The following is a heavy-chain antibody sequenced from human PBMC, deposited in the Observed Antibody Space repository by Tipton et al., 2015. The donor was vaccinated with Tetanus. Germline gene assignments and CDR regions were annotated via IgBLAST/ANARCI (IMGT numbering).Heavy chain of an antibody. CDR1: GYSFTSYW. Sequence: QLVQSGAEVKKPGESLKISCKGSGYSFTSYWIGWVRQMPGKGLEWMGIIYPGDSDTRYSPSFQGRVTISADKSISTAYLQWSSLKASDTAMYYCARHSGYCTNGVCYTWAFDYWGQGTLVTVSS. D-gene: IGHD2-8*01. CDR2: IYPGDSDT. V-gene: IGHV5-51*01. J-gene: IGHJ4*02. CDR3: ARHSGYCTNGVCYTWAFDY.